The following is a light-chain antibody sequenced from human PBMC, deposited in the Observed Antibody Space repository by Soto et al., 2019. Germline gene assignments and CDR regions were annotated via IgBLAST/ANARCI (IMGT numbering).Light chain of an antibody. CDR1: QSVSSSY. Sequence: EIVLTHSPGTLSLSPWEIATLSCRASQSVSSSYLAWYQQKPVQAPRLLIYGASSRATGIPDRFSGSGSGTDFTLTISRLEPEDFAVYYCQQYGSSYPWTFGQGTKVDIK. V-gene: IGKV3-20*01. J-gene: IGKJ1*01. CDR2: GAS. CDR3: QQYGSSYPWT.